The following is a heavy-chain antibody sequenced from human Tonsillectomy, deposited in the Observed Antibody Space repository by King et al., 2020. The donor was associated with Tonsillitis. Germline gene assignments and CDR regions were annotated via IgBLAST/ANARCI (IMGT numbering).Heavy chain of an antibody. V-gene: IGHV3-30*18. CDR2: ISYDGSNK. CDR1: GFTFRSYG. D-gene: IGHD3-9*01. J-gene: IGHJ4*02. Sequence: VQLVESGGGVVQPGRSLRLSCAASGFTFRSYGMHWVRQAPGKGLEWVALISYDGSNKYYADSVKGRITISRDNSKNTLYLQMNSLRPEDTAVYYWAKELGPQGRYFDWPPGYWGQGTLVTVSS. CDR3: AKELGPQGRYFDWPPGY.